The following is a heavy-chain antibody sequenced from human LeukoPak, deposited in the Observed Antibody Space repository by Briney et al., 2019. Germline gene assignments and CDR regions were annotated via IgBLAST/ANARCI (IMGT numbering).Heavy chain of an antibody. CDR2: IYYSGST. V-gene: IGHV4-31*03. CDR1: GGSISSGGYY. J-gene: IGHJ5*02. D-gene: IGHD2-15*01. CDR3: ARDHHCSGGSCYSRGPRWFDP. Sequence: SETLSLTCTVSGGSISSGGYYWSWIRQHPGKGLEWIGYIYYSGSTYYNPSLKSRVTISVDTSKNQFSLRLSSVTAADTAVYYCARDHHCSGGSCYSRGPRWFDPWGQGTLVTVSS.